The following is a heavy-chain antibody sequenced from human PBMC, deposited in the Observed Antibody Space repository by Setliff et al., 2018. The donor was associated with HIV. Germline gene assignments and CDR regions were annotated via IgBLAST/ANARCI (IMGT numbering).Heavy chain of an antibody. Sequence: PGGSLRLSCAASGFTFSNYGMHWVRQAPGKGLEWVAFIRYDGSDKYYADSVKGRFTISRDNSENTLYLQMNTLRAGDTAVYYCAALAAVFDYWGQGTLVTSPQ. CDR3: AALAAVFDY. CDR1: GFTFSNYG. J-gene: IGHJ4*02. D-gene: IGHD2-15*01. CDR2: IRYDGSDK. V-gene: IGHV3-30*02.